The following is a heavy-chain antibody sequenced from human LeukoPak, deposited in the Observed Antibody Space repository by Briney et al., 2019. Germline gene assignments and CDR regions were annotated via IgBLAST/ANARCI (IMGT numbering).Heavy chain of an antibody. CDR2: INPRDSDT. Sequence: GESLKISCKGSGYIFTSYWIGWVRQMPGKGLEWMGAINPRDSDTRYSPSFQGQVTLSADKSISTAYLQWSSLKASDTAMYYCARRGERDGYSLFDYWGQGTLVTVSS. CDR1: GYIFTSYW. CDR3: ARRGERDGYSLFDY. D-gene: IGHD5-24*01. V-gene: IGHV5-51*01. J-gene: IGHJ4*02.